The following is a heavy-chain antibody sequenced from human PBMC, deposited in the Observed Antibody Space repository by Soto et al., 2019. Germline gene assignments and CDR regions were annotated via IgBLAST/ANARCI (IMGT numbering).Heavy chain of an antibody. CDR1: GGSISSSSYY. CDR3: ARLDYSNYPDY. Sequence: PSETLSLTCTVSGGSISSSSYYWGWIRQPPGKGLEWIGSIYYSGSTYYNPSLKSRVTISVDTSKNQFSLKLSSVTAADTAVYYCARLDYSNYPDYWGQGTLVTVSS. V-gene: IGHV4-39*01. J-gene: IGHJ4*02. D-gene: IGHD4-4*01. CDR2: IYYSGST.